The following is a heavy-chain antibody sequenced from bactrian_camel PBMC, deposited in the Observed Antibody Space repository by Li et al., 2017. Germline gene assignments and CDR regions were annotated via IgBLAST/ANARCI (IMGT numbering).Heavy chain of an antibody. Sequence: HVQLVESGGGLVKPGGSLRLSCADSGFGFNRYWMYWVRQAPGKGLEWVSSINSNGAITYLADSVKGRFAISRDNAQNMVYLQANSLNPEDTAMYYCVSLEAGYNWHKCCGPGTQVTVS. CDR2: INSNGAIT. CDR1: GFGFNRYW. J-gene: IGHJ4*01. D-gene: IGHD8*01. V-gene: IGHV3S1*01.